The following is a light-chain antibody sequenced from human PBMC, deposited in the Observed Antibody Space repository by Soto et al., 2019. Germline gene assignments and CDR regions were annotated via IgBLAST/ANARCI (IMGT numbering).Light chain of an antibody. Sequence: QSALTQPPSASGSPGQSVTISCTGTSSDVGGYNYVSWYQQHPGKAPKLMIYEVSKRPSGVPDRFSGSKSGNTASLTVSGLQAEDDADYYCCSYAGSNIVFGGGTKLTVL. V-gene: IGLV2-8*01. CDR3: CSYAGSNIV. J-gene: IGLJ2*01. CDR2: EVS. CDR1: SSDVGGYNY.